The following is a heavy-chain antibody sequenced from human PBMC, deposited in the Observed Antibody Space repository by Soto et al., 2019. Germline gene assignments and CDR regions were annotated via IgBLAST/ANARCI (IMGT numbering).Heavy chain of an antibody. D-gene: IGHD3-10*01. CDR3: ARDLGFGLSDY. CDR2: INAGNGNT. V-gene: IGHV1-3*01. CDR1: GYTFTSYA. Sequence: QVQLVQSGAEVKKPGASVKVSCKASGYTFTSYAMHWVRQAPGQRLEWMGWINAGNGNTKYSQKFQGRVTITRDTSARTAYMELSGMRSEDTAVYSCARDLGFGLSDYWGQGTLVTVSS. J-gene: IGHJ4*02.